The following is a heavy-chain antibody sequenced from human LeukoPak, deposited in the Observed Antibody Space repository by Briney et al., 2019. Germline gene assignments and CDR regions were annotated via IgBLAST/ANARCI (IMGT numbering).Heavy chain of an antibody. CDR3: AKGAKHFDY. V-gene: IGHV3-30*18. D-gene: IGHD2-21*01. CDR2: ISYDGSNK. Sequence: GGSLRLSCAASGFAFSSYGMHWVRQAPGKGLEWVAVISYDGSNKYYADSVKGRFTISRDNSKNTLYLQINSLRAEDTAVYYCAKGAKHFDYWGQGTLVTVSS. CDR1: GFAFSSYG. J-gene: IGHJ4*02.